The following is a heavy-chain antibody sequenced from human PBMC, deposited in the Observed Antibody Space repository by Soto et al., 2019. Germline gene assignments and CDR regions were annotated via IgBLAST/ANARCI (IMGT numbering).Heavy chain of an antibody. CDR1: GFTFSSYA. V-gene: IGHV3-23*01. Sequence: PGGSLRLSCAASGFTFSSYAMSWVRQAPGKGLEWVSAISGSGGSTYYADSVKGRFTISRDNSKNTLYLQMNSLRAEDTAVYYCAQSLGLSYDSSGNNLDYWGQGTLVTFSS. J-gene: IGHJ4*02. CDR3: AQSLGLSYDSSGNNLDY. CDR2: ISGSGGST. D-gene: IGHD3-22*01.